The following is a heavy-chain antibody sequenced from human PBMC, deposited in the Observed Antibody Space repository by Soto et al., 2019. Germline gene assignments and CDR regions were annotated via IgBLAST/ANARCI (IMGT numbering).Heavy chain of an antibody. CDR1: GFTFSSYS. D-gene: IGHD3-3*01. V-gene: IGHV3-21*01. CDR2: ISSSSSYI. CDR3: ARVGLRFLESAFDY. Sequence: GGSLRLSCAASGFTFSSYSMNWVRQAPGKGLEWVSSISSSSSYIYYADSVKGRFTISRDNAKNSLYLQMDSLRAEDTAVYYCARVGLRFLESAFDYWGQGTLVTVSS. J-gene: IGHJ4*02.